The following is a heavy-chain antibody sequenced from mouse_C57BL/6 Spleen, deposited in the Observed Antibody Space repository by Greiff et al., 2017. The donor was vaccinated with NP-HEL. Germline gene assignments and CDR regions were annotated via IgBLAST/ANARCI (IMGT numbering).Heavy chain of an antibody. V-gene: IGHV1-54*01. D-gene: IGHD2-3*01. CDR1: GYAFTNYL. J-gene: IGHJ2*01. Sequence: QVQLKQSGAELVRPGTSVKVSCKASGYAFTNYLIEWVKQRPGQGLEWIGVINPGSGGTNYNEKFKGKATLTADKSSSTAYMQFSSLTSEDTAVYFCAIGAYDGYGDYWGQGTTLTVSS. CDR3: AIGAYDGYGDY. CDR2: INPGSGGT.